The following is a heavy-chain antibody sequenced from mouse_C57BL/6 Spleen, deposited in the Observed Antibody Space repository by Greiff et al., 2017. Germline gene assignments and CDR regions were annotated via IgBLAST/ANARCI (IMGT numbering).Heavy chain of an antibody. Sequence: EVQLQESGGGLVQPGGSMKLSCAASGFTFSDAWMDWVRQSPEKGLEWVAEIRNKANNHATYYAESVKGRFTISRDDSKSSVYLQMNSLIAEDTGIYYCTTHYYGSSPFAYWGQGTLVTVSA. CDR1: GFTFSDAW. D-gene: IGHD1-1*01. V-gene: IGHV6-6*01. CDR3: TTHYYGSSPFAY. J-gene: IGHJ3*01. CDR2: IRNKANNHAT.